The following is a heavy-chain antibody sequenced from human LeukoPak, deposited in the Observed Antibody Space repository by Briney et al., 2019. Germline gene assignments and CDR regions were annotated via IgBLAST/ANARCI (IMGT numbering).Heavy chain of an antibody. CDR2: IYSSGRT. J-gene: IGHJ6*03. CDR1: GGSISSGSYY. D-gene: IGHD3-3*01. CDR3: ARVGYDFWSGYLPYYYYYYMGV. V-gene: IGHV4-61*02. Sequence: SETLSLTCTVSGGSISSGSYYWSWIRQPAGKGLEWIGRIYSSGRTNYNPSLKSRVTISVDTSKNQFSLKLSSVTAADTAVYYCARVGYDFWSGYLPYYYYYYMGVWGKGTTVTVSS.